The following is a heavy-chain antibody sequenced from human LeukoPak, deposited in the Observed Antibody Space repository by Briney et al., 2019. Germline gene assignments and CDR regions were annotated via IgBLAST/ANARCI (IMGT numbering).Heavy chain of an antibody. V-gene: IGHV1-18*01. CDR1: GYTFTSYG. Sequence: ASGKVACKASGYTFTSYGISWVRQAPGQGLEWMGWISTYNDNTNYTQNLQGRGTMTTDTSTSTAYMELRSLRSDDTDVYYCARDSCSGGSCYLDYWGQGTLVTVSS. D-gene: IGHD2-15*01. J-gene: IGHJ4*02. CDR2: ISTYNDNT. CDR3: ARDSCSGGSCYLDY.